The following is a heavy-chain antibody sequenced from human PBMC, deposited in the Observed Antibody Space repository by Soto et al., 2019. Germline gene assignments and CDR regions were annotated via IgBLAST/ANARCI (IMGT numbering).Heavy chain of an antibody. V-gene: IGHV5-10-1*01. Sequence: EVRQVQSGAEVKKPGESLRISCKGSGYGFTSFWVTWVRQMPGKGLEWMGRIDPSDSYTNYNPPFQGHVTISVDKSISTAYLQWSSLKASDTAMYYCARLYGGNSGMDVWGQGTTVTVSS. CDR1: GYGFTSFW. J-gene: IGHJ6*02. D-gene: IGHD4-17*01. CDR2: IDPSDSYT. CDR3: ARLYGGNSGMDV.